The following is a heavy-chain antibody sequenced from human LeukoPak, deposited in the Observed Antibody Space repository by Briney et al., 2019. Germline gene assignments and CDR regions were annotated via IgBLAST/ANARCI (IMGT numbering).Heavy chain of an antibody. Sequence: GESLMISCKGSGYSFTSDWIGWERQMPGKGLEWMGIIYPGDSDTRYSPSFQGQVTISADKSISTAYLQWSSLKASDTAMYYCARAGYSSSRIFDYWGQGTLVTVSS. CDR3: ARAGYSSSRIFDY. J-gene: IGHJ4*02. CDR2: IYPGDSDT. V-gene: IGHV5-51*01. D-gene: IGHD6-6*01. CDR1: GYSFTSDW.